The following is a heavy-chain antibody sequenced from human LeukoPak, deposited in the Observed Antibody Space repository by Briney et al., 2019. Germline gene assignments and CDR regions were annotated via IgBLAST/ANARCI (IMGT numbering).Heavy chain of an antibody. Sequence: SETLPLTCTVSGGSISSGDYYWGWIRQPPGKGLEWIGYIYYSGSTYYNPSLKSRVTISVDTSKNQFSLKLSSVTAADTAVYYCARVRDYDILTGYYGAFDIWGQGTMVTVSS. CDR2: IYYSGST. CDR3: ARVRDYDILTGYYGAFDI. D-gene: IGHD3-9*01. V-gene: IGHV4-30-4*01. J-gene: IGHJ3*02. CDR1: GGSISSGDYY.